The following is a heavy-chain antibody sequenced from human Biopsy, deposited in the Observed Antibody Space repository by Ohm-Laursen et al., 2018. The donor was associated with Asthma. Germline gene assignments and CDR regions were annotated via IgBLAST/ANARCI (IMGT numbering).Heavy chain of an antibody. CDR2: IYSGGTT. D-gene: IGHD3-22*01. J-gene: IGHJ4*02. Sequence: SLRLSCAASGFAVGRDYMFCVRQAPGKGLEWVSVIYSGGTTHTADSVRGRFTISRDYSKNTLYLQMHSLRAEDTAVYYCARGDSSNWSHYYFDYWGQGTLVTVSS. CDR1: GFAVGRDY. V-gene: IGHV3-53*01. CDR3: ARGDSSNWSHYYFDY.